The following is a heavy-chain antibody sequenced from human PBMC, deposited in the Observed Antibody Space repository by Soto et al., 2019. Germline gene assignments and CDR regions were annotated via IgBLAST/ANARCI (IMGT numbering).Heavy chain of an antibody. CDR1: GYTFTSYA. J-gene: IGHJ5*02. CDR2: INAGNGNT. CDR3: ARGYSGYLACFAP. D-gene: IGHD5-12*01. V-gene: IGHV1-3*01. Sequence: ASVKFSCKASGYTFTSYAMHWVRQAPGQMPECMVWINAGNGNTKYXXKFQGRVXXTRDTSASTAXMELSXLRSEDTAVYYCARGYSGYLACFAPWRQGTLVTXSS.